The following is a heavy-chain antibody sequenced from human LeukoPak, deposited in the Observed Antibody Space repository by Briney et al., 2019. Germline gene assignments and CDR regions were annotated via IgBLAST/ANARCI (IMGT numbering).Heavy chain of an antibody. J-gene: IGHJ4*02. CDR1: GFTVSSYA. CDR2: IIGSVGST. CDR3: AKVRSRIAAAGTSVYYFDY. Sequence: GGSLRLSCAASGFTVSSYAMSWVRQAPGKGLEWVSAIIGSVGSTYYAASVKGRFTISRDNSKNTLYLQMNSLRAEDTAVYYCAKVRSRIAAAGTSVYYFDYWGQGTLVTVSS. V-gene: IGHV3-23*01. D-gene: IGHD6-13*01.